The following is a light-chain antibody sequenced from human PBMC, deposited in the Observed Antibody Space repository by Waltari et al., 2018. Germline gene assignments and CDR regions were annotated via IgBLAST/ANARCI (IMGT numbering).Light chain of an antibody. V-gene: IGKV4-1*01. CDR2: WAS. CDR3: QQYYSTPRT. CDR1: QYGLYSSNNKNY. Sequence: DIVMPPSPDSLAASLGARATLHSNSSQYGLYSSNNKNYLAWYQQKPGQPPKLLIYWASARESGVPDRFSGSGSGTDFTLTISSLQAEDVAVYYCQQYYSTPRTFGQGTKVEIK. J-gene: IGKJ1*01.